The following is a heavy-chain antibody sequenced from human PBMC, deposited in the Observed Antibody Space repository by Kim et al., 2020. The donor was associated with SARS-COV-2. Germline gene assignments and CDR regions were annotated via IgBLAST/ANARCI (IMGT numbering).Heavy chain of an antibody. CDR3: ARVDGDYFDY. CDR2: T. J-gene: IGHJ4*02. D-gene: IGHD4-17*01. V-gene: IGHV4-34*01. Sequence: TNYNPSLKSRVTRSVDTSKNQFSLKLSSVTAADTAVYYCARVDGDYFDYWGQGTLVTVSS.